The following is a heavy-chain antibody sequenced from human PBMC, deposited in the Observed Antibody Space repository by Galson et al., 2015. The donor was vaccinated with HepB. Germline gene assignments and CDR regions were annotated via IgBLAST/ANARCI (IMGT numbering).Heavy chain of an antibody. J-gene: IGHJ4*02. CDR1: GDSVSSNSAA. D-gene: IGHD2-15*01. Sequence: CAISGDSVSSNSAAWNWIRQSPSRGLEWLGRTYYRSKWYDDYAVFVKSRITINPDTSKNQFSLHLSSVTPEDTAVYYCARAYCSGVSCYPNYFDFWGQGTLVTVSS. CDR2: TYYRSKWYD. V-gene: IGHV6-1*01. CDR3: ARAYCSGVSCYPNYFDF.